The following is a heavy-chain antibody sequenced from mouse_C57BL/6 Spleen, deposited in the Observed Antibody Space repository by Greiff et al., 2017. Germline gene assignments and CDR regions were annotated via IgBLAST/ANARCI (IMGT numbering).Heavy chain of an antibody. CDR3: ARVTVVERNFAMDY. CDR1: GYTFTSYW. V-gene: IGHV1-64*01. D-gene: IGHD1-1*01. Sequence: QVQLQQPGAELVKPGASVKLSCKASGYTFTSYWMHWVKQRPGQGLEWIGMIHPNSGSTNYNEKFKSKATLTVDKSSSTAYMQLSSLTSEDSAVYYSARVTVVERNFAMDYWGQGTSVTVSS. CDR2: IHPNSGST. J-gene: IGHJ4*01.